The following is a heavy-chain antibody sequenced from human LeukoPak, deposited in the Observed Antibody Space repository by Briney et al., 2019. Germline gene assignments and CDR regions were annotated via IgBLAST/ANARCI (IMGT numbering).Heavy chain of an antibody. CDR3: ARGISSGYCSSTSCYWYDY. D-gene: IGHD2-2*01. Sequence: ASVKVSCKASGYTFTSYGISWVRQAPGQGLEWMGGIIPIFGTANYAQKFQGRVTITADESTSTAYMELSSLRSEDTAVYYCARGISSGYCSSTSCYWYDYWGQGTLVTVSS. J-gene: IGHJ4*02. CDR1: GYTFTSYG. V-gene: IGHV1-69*13. CDR2: IIPIFGTA.